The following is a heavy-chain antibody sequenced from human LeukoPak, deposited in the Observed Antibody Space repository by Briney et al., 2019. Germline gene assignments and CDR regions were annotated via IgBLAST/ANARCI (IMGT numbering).Heavy chain of an antibody. CDR2: IYHSGST. CDR3: ARAGSGPGYFDY. Sequence: SETLSLTCAVSGGSISSSNWWSWVRQPPGKGLEWIGEIYHSGSTNYNPSLKSRVTISADKSKNQFSLKLSSVTAADTAVYYCARAGSGPGYFDYWGQGTLVTVSS. V-gene: IGHV4-4*02. D-gene: IGHD1-26*01. J-gene: IGHJ4*02. CDR1: GGSISSSNW.